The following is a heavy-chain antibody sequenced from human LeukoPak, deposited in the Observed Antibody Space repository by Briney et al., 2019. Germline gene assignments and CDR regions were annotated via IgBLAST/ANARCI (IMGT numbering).Heavy chain of an antibody. D-gene: IGHD3-22*01. CDR3: AKVSSSGYYYYYYGMDV. J-gene: IGHJ6*02. CDR2: ISGSGGST. CDR1: GFTVSSIA. Sequence: GGSLRRSGAASGFTVSSIAMGWVRPGPGKGLEGGSAISGSGGSTYYADSVKGRFTISRDNSKNTPYLQMNSLRAEDTAVYYCAKVSSSGYYYYYYGMDVWGQGTTVTVSS. V-gene: IGHV3-23*01.